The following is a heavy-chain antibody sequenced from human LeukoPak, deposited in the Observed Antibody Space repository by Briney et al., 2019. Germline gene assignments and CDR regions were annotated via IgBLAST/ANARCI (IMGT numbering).Heavy chain of an antibody. V-gene: IGHV3-21*01. CDR3: ARDDSEDIAVAGFDY. Sequence: PGGSLRLSCAASGFTFSSYSMNWVRQAPGKGLEWVSSISSSSSYIYYADSAKGRFTISRDNAKNSLYLQMNSLRAEDTAVYYCARDDSEDIAVAGFDYWGQGTLVTVSS. J-gene: IGHJ4*02. CDR1: GFTFSSYS. D-gene: IGHD6-19*01. CDR2: ISSSSSYI.